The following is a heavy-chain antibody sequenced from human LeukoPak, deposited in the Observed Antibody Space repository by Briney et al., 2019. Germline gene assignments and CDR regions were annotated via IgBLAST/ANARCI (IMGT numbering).Heavy chain of an antibody. CDR3: ARDRGYSYEYYYYYYMDV. Sequence: PSETLSLTCTVSGGSVSSGDYYWSWIRQPAGKGLEWIGRIYTSGSTNYNPSLKSRVTISVDTSKNQFSLKLSSVTAADTAVYYCARDRGYSYEYYYYYYMDVWGKGTTVTVSS. CDR1: GGSVSSGDYY. D-gene: IGHD5-18*01. V-gene: IGHV4-61*02. CDR2: IYTSGST. J-gene: IGHJ6*03.